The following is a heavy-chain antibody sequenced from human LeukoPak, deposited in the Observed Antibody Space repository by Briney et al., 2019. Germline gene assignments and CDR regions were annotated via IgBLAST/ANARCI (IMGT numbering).Heavy chain of an antibody. D-gene: IGHD2-2*02. CDR2: IWYDGSNK. V-gene: IGHV3-33*01. Sequence: PGGSLRLSCAASGFTFSGYGMHWVRQAPGKGLEWVAVIWYDGSNKYYADSVKGQFTISRDNSKNTLYLQMNSLRAEDTAVYCCARDNYCSSTSCYNFDYWGQGTLVTVSS. CDR1: GFTFSGYG. J-gene: IGHJ4*02. CDR3: ARDNYCSSTSCYNFDY.